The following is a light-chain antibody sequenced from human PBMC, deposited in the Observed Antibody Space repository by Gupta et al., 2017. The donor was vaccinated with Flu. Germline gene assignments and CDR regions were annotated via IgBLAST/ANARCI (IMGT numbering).Light chain of an antibody. V-gene: IGKV1-5*03. CDR1: QTIGTW. CDR3: QQYHAYWT. J-gene: IGKJ1*01. Sequence: DIQMTQSPSTLSASVGDRVTITCRASQTIGTWLAWYQQKLGKAPRLLIYKASSLDSGVPSRFSGSGSGTEFNLTISVLQPDDFATYYCQQYHAYWTFGQGTKVEIK. CDR2: KAS.